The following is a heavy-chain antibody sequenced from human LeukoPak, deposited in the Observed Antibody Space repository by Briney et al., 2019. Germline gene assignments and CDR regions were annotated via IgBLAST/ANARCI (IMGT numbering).Heavy chain of an antibody. Sequence: GSLRLSCAASGFSVSTNYMSWVRQAPGKGLEWVSVIFTNGNTKYADSVKGRFTISRDNSKNMLYLQMNSLRAEDTAVYYCARDHYGLTSYPNPWGQGTLVTVSS. CDR1: GFSVSTNY. J-gene: IGHJ5*02. CDR2: IFTNGNT. CDR3: ARDHYGLTSYPNP. D-gene: IGHD3-10*01. V-gene: IGHV3-66*01.